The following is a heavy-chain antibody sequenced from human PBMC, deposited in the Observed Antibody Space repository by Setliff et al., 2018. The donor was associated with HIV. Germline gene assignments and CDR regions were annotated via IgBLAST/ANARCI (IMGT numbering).Heavy chain of an antibody. CDR1: GYTLTELS. D-gene: IGHD1-7*01. Sequence: ASVKVSCKVSGYTLTELSMHWVRQAPGQGLEWMGIINPSGGSTSYAQKFQGRVTMTRDTSTSTVYMELSSLKSEDTAVYYCARITLTGTLANWGKGTTVTVSS. CDR3: ARITLTGTLAN. J-gene: IGHJ6*04. CDR2: INPSGGST. V-gene: IGHV1-46*01.